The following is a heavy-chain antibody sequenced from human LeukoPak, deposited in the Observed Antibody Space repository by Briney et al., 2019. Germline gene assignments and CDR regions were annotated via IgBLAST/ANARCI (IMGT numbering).Heavy chain of an antibody. CDR1: GGTFSSYA. CDR3: ASCGSCYSEYYFDY. Sequence: SVKVSCKASGGTFSSYAISWVRQAPGQGLEWMGGIIPIFGTANYAQKFQGRVTITADESTSTAYMGLSSLRSEDTAVYYCASCGSCYSEYYFDYWGQGTLVTVSS. D-gene: IGHD2-15*01. J-gene: IGHJ4*02. CDR2: IIPIFGTA. V-gene: IGHV1-69*13.